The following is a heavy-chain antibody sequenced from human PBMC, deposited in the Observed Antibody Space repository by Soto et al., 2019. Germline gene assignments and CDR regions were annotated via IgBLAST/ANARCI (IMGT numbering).Heavy chain of an antibody. CDR3: AREVVSMTMIVVSKKARGAFDI. Sequence: VASVKVSCKASGGTFSSYAISWVRQAPGQGLEWMGGIIPIFGTANYAQKFQGRVTITADESTSTAYMELSSLRSEDTAVYYCAREVVSMTMIVVSKKARGAFDIWGQGTMVTVSS. D-gene: IGHD3-22*01. J-gene: IGHJ3*02. CDR2: IIPIFGTA. CDR1: GGTFSSYA. V-gene: IGHV1-69*13.